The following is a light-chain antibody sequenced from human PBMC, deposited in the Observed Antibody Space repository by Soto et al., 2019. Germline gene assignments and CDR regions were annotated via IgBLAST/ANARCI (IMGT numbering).Light chain of an antibody. V-gene: IGKV3D-11*02. CDR1: PSVTNY. CDR2: GAF. Sequence: DIVLTQSPATLSVSPGDSATLSCRASPSVTNYLAWYQQKPGQPPRLLIYGAFNRAAGIPARFSGSGPGTDFTLTISSLEPEDSAVYYCQQSNIWPPVTCGQGTRLEIK. J-gene: IGKJ5*01. CDR3: QQSNIWPPVT.